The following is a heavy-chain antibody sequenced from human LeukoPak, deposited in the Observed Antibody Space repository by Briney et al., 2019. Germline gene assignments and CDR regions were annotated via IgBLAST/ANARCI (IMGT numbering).Heavy chain of an antibody. Sequence: SETLSLTCAVYGGSFSGYYWSWIRQPPGKGLEWIGEINHSGSTNYNPSLKSRVTISVDTSKNQFSLKLSSVTAADTAVYYCARGPALYDILTGFNWFDPWGQGTLVTVSS. V-gene: IGHV4-34*01. CDR1: GGSFSGYY. D-gene: IGHD3-9*01. CDR3: ARGPALYDILTGFNWFDP. CDR2: INHSGST. J-gene: IGHJ5*02.